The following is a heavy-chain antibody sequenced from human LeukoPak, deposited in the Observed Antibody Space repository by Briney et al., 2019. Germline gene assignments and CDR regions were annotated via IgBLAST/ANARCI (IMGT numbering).Heavy chain of an antibody. Sequence: ASVKVSCKASGYTFTSYGISWVRQAPGQGLEWMGWISAYNGNTNYAQKLQGRVTMTTDTSTSTAYMELSSLRSEDTAVYYCASDLAAAGTYYGMDVWGQGTTVTVSS. CDR2: ISAYNGNT. CDR3: ASDLAAAGTYYGMDV. J-gene: IGHJ6*02. D-gene: IGHD6-13*01. V-gene: IGHV1-18*01. CDR1: GYTFTSYG.